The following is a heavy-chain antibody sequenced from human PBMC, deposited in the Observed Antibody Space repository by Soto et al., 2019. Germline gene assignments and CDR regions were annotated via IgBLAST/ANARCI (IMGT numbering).Heavy chain of an antibody. J-gene: IGHJ4*02. CDR1: GFTFSSYW. V-gene: IGHV3-74*01. CDR2: INGDGTIT. D-gene: IGHD1-26*01. CDR3: ARIVGAN. Sequence: EVQLVESGGGLVQPGGSLRLSCAASGFTFSSYWMHWVRQAPGKGLVWVSRINGDGTITNYVDSVKGRFTISRDNAKNTLYLQMNSLRAEDTVVYYCARIVGANWGQGTLVTVSS.